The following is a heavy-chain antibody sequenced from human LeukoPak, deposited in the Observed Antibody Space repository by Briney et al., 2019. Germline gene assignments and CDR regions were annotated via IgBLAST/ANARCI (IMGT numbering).Heavy chain of an antibody. CDR2: ISGSGART. J-gene: IGHJ4*02. CDR3: AKDMGEDGSYYLDY. Sequence: GGSLRLSCAASGFTFSSYAMSWVRQVPGKGLEWVSAISGSGARTYYAGSVKGRFTISRDTSKNTLYLQMNSLRAEDTAVYYCAKDMGEDGSYYLDYWGQGTLVTVSS. CDR1: GFTFSSYA. V-gene: IGHV3-23*01. D-gene: IGHD1-26*01.